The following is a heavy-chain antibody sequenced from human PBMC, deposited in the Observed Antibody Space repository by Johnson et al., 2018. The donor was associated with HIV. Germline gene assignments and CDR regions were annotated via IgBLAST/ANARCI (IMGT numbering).Heavy chain of an antibody. CDR2: ISYDGSNK. V-gene: IGHV3-30-3*01. D-gene: IGHD6-6*01. J-gene: IGHJ3*02. Sequence: QVQLVESGGGVVQPGRSLRLSCAASGFNFSSYAMHWVRQAPGKGLEWVAVISYDGSNKYYADSVKGRFTISRDNSKNTLYLQMNSLRAEDTAVYYCAKGPNGKLDDAFHIWGQGTMVTVSS. CDR1: GFNFSSYA. CDR3: AKGPNGKLDDAFHI.